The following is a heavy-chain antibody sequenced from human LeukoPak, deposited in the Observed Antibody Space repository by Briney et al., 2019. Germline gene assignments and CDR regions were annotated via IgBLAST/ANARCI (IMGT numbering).Heavy chain of an antibody. CDR3: AKCGNSGCHLIDY. V-gene: IGHV3-23*01. D-gene: IGHD5-12*01. CDR1: GLTFSTYW. CDR2: ISGRTGGT. J-gene: IGHJ4*02. Sequence: GGSLRLSCAASGLTFSTYWMHWVRQAPGKGLEWVSAISGRTGGTYYADSVKGRFTISRDNSKSTLYLQVDNLRAEDTAVYYCAKCGNSGCHLIDYWGQGTLVTVSS.